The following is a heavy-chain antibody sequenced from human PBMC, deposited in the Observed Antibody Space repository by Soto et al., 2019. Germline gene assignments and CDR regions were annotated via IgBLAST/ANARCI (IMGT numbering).Heavy chain of an antibody. J-gene: IGHJ4*02. CDR2: MSPGGNSQ. D-gene: IGHD3-22*01. Sequence: GGSLRLSCAAPGFNFNIHALHWIRQAPGEGLEWVAVMSPGGNSQDYADSVKGRFTISRDTSKSTLYLQMTSLRPEDTAVYYCASGAAFYYDTSRYWGQGTLVTVS. CDR3: ASGAAFYYDTSRY. V-gene: IGHV3-30-3*01. CDR1: GFNFNIHA.